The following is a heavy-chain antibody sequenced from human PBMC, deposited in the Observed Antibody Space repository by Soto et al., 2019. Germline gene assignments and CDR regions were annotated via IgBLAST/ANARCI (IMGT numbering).Heavy chain of an antibody. J-gene: IGHJ5*02. D-gene: IGHD5-18*01. CDR2: IYYSGST. V-gene: IGHV4-30-4*01. CDR3: AASSYGYHLLSWFDP. Sequence: SETLSLTCTVSGGSISSGDYYWSWIRQPPGKGLEWIGYIYYSGSTYYNPSLKSRVTISVDTSKNQFSLKLSSVTAADTAVYYCAASSYGYHLLSWFDPWGQGTLVTVSS. CDR1: GGSISSGDYY.